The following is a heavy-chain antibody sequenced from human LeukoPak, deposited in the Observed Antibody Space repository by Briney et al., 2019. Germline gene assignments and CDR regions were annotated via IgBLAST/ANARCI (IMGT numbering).Heavy chain of an antibody. CDR2: INWNGGDT. V-gene: IGHV3-20*04. D-gene: IGHD1-26*01. CDR1: GFTFDDYG. J-gene: IGHJ3*02. Sequence: PGGSLRPSCAASGFTFDDYGMSWVRQVPGKGLEWVSGINWNGGDTGYADSVKGRFTISRDNAKNSLYLQMNSLRAEDTAVYYCARESLLGGSDAFDIWGQGTMVTVSS. CDR3: ARESLLGGSDAFDI.